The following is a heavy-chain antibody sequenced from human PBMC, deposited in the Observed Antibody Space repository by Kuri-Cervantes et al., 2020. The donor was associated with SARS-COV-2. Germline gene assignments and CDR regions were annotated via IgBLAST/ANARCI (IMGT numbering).Heavy chain of an antibody. CDR3: ARGGDCSSTSCYISRLFDY. CDR1: GGTFSSYA. J-gene: IGHJ4*02. D-gene: IGHD2-2*02. CDR2: IIPIFGTA. V-gene: IGHV1-69*05. Sequence: SVKVSCKASGGTFSSYAISWVRQAPGQGLEWMGGIIPIFGTANYAQKFQGRATITTDESTSTAYMELSSLRSEDTAVYYCARGGDCSSTSCYISRLFDYWGQGTLVTVSS.